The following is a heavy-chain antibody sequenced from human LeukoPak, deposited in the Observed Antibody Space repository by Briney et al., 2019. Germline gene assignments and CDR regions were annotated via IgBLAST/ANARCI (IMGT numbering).Heavy chain of an antibody. V-gene: IGHV3-53*01. D-gene: IGHD2-2*03. CDR3: ARHTSDGYGPAPYGFDI. J-gene: IGHJ3*02. CDR1: GFTVSYNS. Sequence: PGGSLRLSCAASGFTVSYNSMSWVRQAPGKGLEWASVIYSGGSVYYADSVKGRFTISRDNSKNTVYVQMNSLRAEDTAVYYCARHTSDGYGPAPYGFDIWGQGTMVTVSS. CDR2: IYSGGSV.